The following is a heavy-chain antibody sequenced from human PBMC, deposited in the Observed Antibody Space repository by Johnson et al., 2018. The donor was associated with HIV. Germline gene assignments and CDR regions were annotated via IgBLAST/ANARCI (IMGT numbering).Heavy chain of an antibody. J-gene: IGHJ3*02. CDR2: IQNDGTNK. D-gene: IGHD7-27*01. V-gene: IGHV3-30*02. Sequence: QVQLVESGGGVVQPGESLTLSCAASGFMFSNYGVHWVRQAPGKGLEWVASIQNDGTNKHYADFVKGRFTISRDNSRNTVYLQMTNRRTEETAVYYCAKGEAQEGWIQLGSYAFDIWGQGTMVTVSS. CDR3: AKGEAQEGWIQLGSYAFDI. CDR1: GFMFSNYG.